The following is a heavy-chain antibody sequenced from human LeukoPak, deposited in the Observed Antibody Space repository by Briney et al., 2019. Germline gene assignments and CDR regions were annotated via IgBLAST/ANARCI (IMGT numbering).Heavy chain of an antibody. CDR3: AIDRYYDSSGYSPFDY. CDR2: ISSSSSTI. V-gene: IGHV3-48*01. J-gene: IGHJ4*02. D-gene: IGHD3-22*01. CDR1: GFTFSSYS. Sequence: GGSLRLSCAASGFTFSSYSLNWVRQAPGKGLEWVSYISSSSSTIYYADSVKGRFTISRDNAKNSLYLQMNSLRAEDTAVYYCAIDRYYDSSGYSPFDYWGQGTLATVSS.